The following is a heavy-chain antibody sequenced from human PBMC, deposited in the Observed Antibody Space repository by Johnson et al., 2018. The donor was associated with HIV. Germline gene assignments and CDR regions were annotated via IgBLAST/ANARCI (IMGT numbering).Heavy chain of an antibody. CDR3: ARESTLDAFDI. J-gene: IGHJ3*02. CDR1: GFTFSSYA. V-gene: IGHV3-30*04. Sequence: VQLVESGGGVVQPGRSLRLSCAASGFTFSSYAMHWVRQAPGKGLEWVAVIWYDGSNKYYADSVKGRFTISRDNSKNTLYLQMNSLRAEDTAVYYCARESTLDAFDIWGQGTMVTVSS. CDR2: IWYDGSNK.